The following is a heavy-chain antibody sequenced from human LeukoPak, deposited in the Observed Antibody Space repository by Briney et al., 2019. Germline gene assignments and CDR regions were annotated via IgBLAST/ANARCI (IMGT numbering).Heavy chain of an antibody. V-gene: IGHV3-30-3*01. CDR2: ISYDGSNK. Sequence: GGSLRLSCAASGFTFSDHAMIWVRRAPGKGLEWVAVISYDGSNKYYADSVKGRFTISRDNSKNTLYLQMNSLRAEDTAVYYCARDGVVPAATPVRFFDYWGQGTLVTVSS. CDR3: ARDGVVPAATPVRFFDY. D-gene: IGHD2-2*01. J-gene: IGHJ4*02. CDR1: GFTFSDHA.